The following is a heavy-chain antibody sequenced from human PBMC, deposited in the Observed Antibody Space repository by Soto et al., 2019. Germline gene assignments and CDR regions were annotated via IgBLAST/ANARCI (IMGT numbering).Heavy chain of an antibody. V-gene: IGHV4-4*02. Sequence: QVQLQESGPGLVKPSGTLSLTCAVSGGSISSSNWWSWVRQPPGKGLEWIGEIYHSGSTNYNPSLKSRVTLSVDKSKNQFALKLSSVTAADKAVYYCAHGSSGYNFDYWGQGTLVTVSS. CDR3: AHGSSGYNFDY. CDR2: IYHSGST. CDR1: GGSISSSNW. D-gene: IGHD3-22*01. J-gene: IGHJ4*02.